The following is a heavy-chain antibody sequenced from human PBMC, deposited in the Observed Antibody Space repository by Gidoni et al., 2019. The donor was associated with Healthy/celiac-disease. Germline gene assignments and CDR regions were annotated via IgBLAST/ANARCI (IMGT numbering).Heavy chain of an antibody. CDR3: ARDGNWNPFDY. Sequence: QVQLVQSGAEVKKPGASVKVSCKASGYTFTSYYMHWVRQAPGQGLEWMGIINPSGGSTSYAQKFQGRVIMTRDTSTSTVYMELSSLRSEDTAVYYCARDGNWNPFDYWGQGTLVTVSS. D-gene: IGHD1-20*01. V-gene: IGHV1-46*01. CDR1: GYTFTSYY. J-gene: IGHJ4*02. CDR2: INPSGGST.